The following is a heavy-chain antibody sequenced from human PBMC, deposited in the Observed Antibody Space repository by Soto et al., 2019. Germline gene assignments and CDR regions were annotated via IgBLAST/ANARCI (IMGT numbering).Heavy chain of an antibody. D-gene: IGHD3-3*01. V-gene: IGHV1-24*01. J-gene: IGHJ4*02. CDR3: ATHRSGRFLEWLPEGSLGY. CDR1: GYTLTDLS. CDR2: FDPEDGET. Sequence: QVQLVQSGAEVKKPGASVKVSCKVSGYTLTDLSMQWVRQAPGKGLEWMGGFDPEDGETIYAQKFQGRVTMTEDTATETVFMELSRRRSEETAVYYCATHRSGRFLEWLPEGSLGYWGQGTLVTVSS.